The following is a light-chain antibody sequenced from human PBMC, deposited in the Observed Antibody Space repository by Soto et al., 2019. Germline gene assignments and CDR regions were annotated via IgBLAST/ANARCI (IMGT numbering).Light chain of an antibody. V-gene: IGLV6-57*04. CDR2: NDD. CDR1: SGSIDSNY. Sequence: NFMLTQPHSVSESPGKTVIISCTCSSGSIDSNYVQWFQKRPGSAPTTVIFNDDQRPSGVPARFSGSVDSSSNSASLTISGLRTEDEAEYYCQSFDSTSRVFGGGTKLTVL. J-gene: IGLJ3*02. CDR3: QSFDSTSRV.